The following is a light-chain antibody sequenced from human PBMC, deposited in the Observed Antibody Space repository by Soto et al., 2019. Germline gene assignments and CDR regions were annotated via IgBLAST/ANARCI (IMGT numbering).Light chain of an antibody. CDR3: SSYAGRNNYV. CDR1: SSDVGGYNY. CDR2: EVS. J-gene: IGLJ1*01. V-gene: IGLV2-8*01. Sequence: QSVLTQPPSASGSPGQSVTISCTGTSSDVGGYNYVSWYQQHPGKAPKLMIYEVSKRPSGVPDRFSGSKSGNTASLTVSGLQAEDEADYYCSSYAGRNNYVFGTGTK.